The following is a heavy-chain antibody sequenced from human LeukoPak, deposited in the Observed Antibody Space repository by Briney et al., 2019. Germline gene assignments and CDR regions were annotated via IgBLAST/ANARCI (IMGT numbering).Heavy chain of an antibody. V-gene: IGHV4-59*08. D-gene: IGHD5-24*01. Sequence: SETLSLTCTVSGGSISSHYWSWIRQPPGKGLEWIGYIYYSGSINYNPSLKSRVTISVDTPKNQFSLKLSSVTAADTAVYYCARTSWLQSSYYFDYWGQGTLVTVSS. J-gene: IGHJ4*02. CDR2: IYYSGSI. CDR3: ARTSWLQSSYYFDY. CDR1: GGSISSHY.